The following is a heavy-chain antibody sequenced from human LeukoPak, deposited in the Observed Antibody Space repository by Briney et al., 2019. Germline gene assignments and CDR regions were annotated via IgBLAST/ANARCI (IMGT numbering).Heavy chain of an antibody. CDR1: GGSISSYY. CDR3: ARDRRGYSDY. CDR2: IYYSGST. J-gene: IGHJ4*02. D-gene: IGHD5-12*01. Sequence: PSETLSLTCTVSGGSISSYYWSWIRQPPGKGLEWIGYIYYSGSTNYSPSLKSRVTISVDTSKNQFSLKLSSVTAADTAVYYCARDRRGYSDYWGQGTLVTVSS. V-gene: IGHV4-59*01.